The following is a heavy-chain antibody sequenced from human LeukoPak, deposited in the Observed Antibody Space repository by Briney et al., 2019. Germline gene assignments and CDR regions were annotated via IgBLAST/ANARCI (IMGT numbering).Heavy chain of an antibody. Sequence: GGSLRLFCAASGFTFSSYSMNWVRQAPGKGLEWVSSISSSSSYIYYADSVKGRFTISRDNAKNSLYLQMNSLRAEDTAVYYCARGEAAAGFDYWGQGTLVTVSS. V-gene: IGHV3-21*01. CDR3: ARGEAAAGFDY. D-gene: IGHD6-13*01. CDR1: GFTFSSYS. J-gene: IGHJ4*02. CDR2: ISSSSSYI.